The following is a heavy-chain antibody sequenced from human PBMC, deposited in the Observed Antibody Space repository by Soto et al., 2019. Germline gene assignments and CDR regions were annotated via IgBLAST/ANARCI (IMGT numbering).Heavy chain of an antibody. J-gene: IGHJ4*02. CDR3: VGSGYSPFDY. CDR1: GGSFSGYY. V-gene: IGHV4-34*01. CDR2: LYYSGST. D-gene: IGHD3-22*01. Sequence: SETLSLTCAVYGGSFSGYYWSWIRQSPGKGLEWIGDLYYSGSTYYNPSLKIRVTISVDTSKNQFSLKLSSVTAADTAVYYCVGSGYSPFDYWGQGTLVTVSS.